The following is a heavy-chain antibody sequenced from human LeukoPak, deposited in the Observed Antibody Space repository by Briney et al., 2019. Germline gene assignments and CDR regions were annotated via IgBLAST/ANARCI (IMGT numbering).Heavy chain of an antibody. J-gene: IGHJ5*02. V-gene: IGHV3-23*01. Sequence: GASLRLSCAASGFTFSSYAMSWVRQAPGKGLEWVSAISGSGGSTYYADSVKGRFTISRDNSKNTLYLQMNSLRAEDTAVYYYASIPLDIVVVPAARYNWFDPWGQGTLVTVSS. D-gene: IGHD2-2*03. CDR3: ASIPLDIVVVPAARYNWFDP. CDR2: ISGSGGST. CDR1: GFTFSSYA.